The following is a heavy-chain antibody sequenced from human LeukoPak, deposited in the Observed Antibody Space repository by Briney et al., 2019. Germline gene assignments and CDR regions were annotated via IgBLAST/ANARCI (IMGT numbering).Heavy chain of an antibody. CDR1: GGSVSSGSYY. Sequence: PSETLSLTCTVSGGSVSSGSYYWSWIRQPPGKGLEWIGYIYYSGSTNYNPSLKSRVTISVDTSKNQFSLKLSSVTAADTAVYYCARDHRSMDVWGQRTTVTVSS. V-gene: IGHV4-61*01. J-gene: IGHJ6*02. CDR2: IYYSGST. CDR3: ARDHRSMDV.